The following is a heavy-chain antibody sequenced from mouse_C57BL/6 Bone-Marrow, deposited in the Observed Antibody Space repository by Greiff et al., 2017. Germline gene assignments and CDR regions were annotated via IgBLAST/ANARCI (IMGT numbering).Heavy chain of an antibody. D-gene: IGHD1-1*01. CDR3: AIITTVPWFAY. CDR1: GFSLTSYG. CDR2: IWGGGST. Sequence: QVQLQQSGPGLVAPSQSLSITCTVSGFSLTSYGVDWVRQPPGKGLEWLGVIWGGGSTNYNSALMSSLSISKDNSKSQVFIKMSSLQTDDTAMYYCAIITTVPWFAYWGQGTLVTVSA. J-gene: IGHJ3*01. V-gene: IGHV2-9*01.